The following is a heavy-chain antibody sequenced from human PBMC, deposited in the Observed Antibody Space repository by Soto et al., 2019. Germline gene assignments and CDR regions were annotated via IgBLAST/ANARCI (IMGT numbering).Heavy chain of an antibody. D-gene: IGHD3-10*01. CDR2: IYYSGST. V-gene: IGHV4-31*03. CDR3: ARGVLH. CDR1: GGSISSGGYY. Sequence: QVQLQESGPGLVKPSQTLSLTCTVSGGSISSGGYYWSWIRQHPGKGLEWIGSIYYSGSTYYNPSSKSRFTISVHAPKYQFSLTLSSLTAADTAVYYCARGVLHWGQGTLVTVSS. J-gene: IGHJ4*02.